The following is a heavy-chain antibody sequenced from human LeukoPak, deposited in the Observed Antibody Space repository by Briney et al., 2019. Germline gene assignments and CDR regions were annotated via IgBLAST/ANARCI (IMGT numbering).Heavy chain of an antibody. D-gene: IGHD6-13*01. J-gene: IGHJ4*02. Sequence: PGGSLSLSCVASGFTFSNYAMTWVRQAPGKGLEWASGISGSGGTTYYADSLKGRFTISRDNSKNTLYLQMNSLRAEDTAVYYCASGDSSSWYGEEEWGQGTLVTVSS. CDR2: ISGSGGTT. V-gene: IGHV3-23*01. CDR3: ASGDSSSWYGEEE. CDR1: GFTFSNYA.